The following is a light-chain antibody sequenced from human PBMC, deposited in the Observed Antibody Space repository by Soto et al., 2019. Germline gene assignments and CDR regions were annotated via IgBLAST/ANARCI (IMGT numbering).Light chain of an antibody. CDR3: QQRTNWPYT. CDR2: GSS. J-gene: IGKJ5*01. Sequence: EIVLTQSPDTLSLSPGERATLSCRASQSIGRSLAWYHQKPDQAPRLLIYGSSNRATGIPARFSGSGSGTDFTLTISSLEPEDFAVYYCQQRTNWPYTFGQGTRLEIK. CDR1: QSIGRS. V-gene: IGKV3-11*01.